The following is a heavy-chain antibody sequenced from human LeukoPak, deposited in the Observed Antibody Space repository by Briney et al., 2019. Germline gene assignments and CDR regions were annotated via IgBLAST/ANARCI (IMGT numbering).Heavy chain of an antibody. D-gene: IGHD2-15*01. CDR2: ISYDGSNK. V-gene: IGHV3-30-3*01. Sequence: PGRSLRLSCAASGFTFSSYAMHWVRQAPGKGLEWVAVISYDGSNKYYADSVKGRFTISRDNSKNTLYLQMNSLRAEDTAVYYCARDGYCSGGSCYYYFDYWGQGTLVTVSS. CDR1: GFTFSSYA. J-gene: IGHJ4*02. CDR3: ARDGYCSGGSCYYYFDY.